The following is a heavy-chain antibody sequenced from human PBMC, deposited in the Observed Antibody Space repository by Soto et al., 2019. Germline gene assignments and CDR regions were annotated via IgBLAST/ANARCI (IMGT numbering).Heavy chain of an antibody. Sequence: QVQLQESGPGLVKPSQTLSLTCTVSAGSIRSGDYYWTWIRQPPGKGLEWIGYIDHSGSAYYNLSLKSRATISIDTSNNQFSLKMTSVTAADTAVYYCAGELGTFYFDHWGQETLVTVSS. D-gene: IGHD7-27*01. CDR2: IDHSGSA. J-gene: IGHJ4*02. V-gene: IGHV4-30-4*01. CDR3: AGELGTFYFDH. CDR1: AGSIRSGDYY.